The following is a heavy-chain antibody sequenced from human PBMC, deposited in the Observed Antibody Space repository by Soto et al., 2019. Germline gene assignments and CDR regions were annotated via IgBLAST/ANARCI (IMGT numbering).Heavy chain of an antibody. CDR2: IHYSGGATYSQ. J-gene: IGHJ5*02. Sequence: QVQLQESGPGLVEPSQTLSLICTVSGASIITDGYYWTWIRQHPGKGLEWLADIHYSGGATYSQSYTPSLQTQIALSGDICTSLFSPALASVTAARTAVYYCARVPTYYHDSIGYHPFHPWGQGTLVTVSS. CDR3: ARVPTYYHDSIGYHPFHP. D-gene: IGHD3-22*01. V-gene: IGHV4-31*01. CDR1: GASIITDGYY.